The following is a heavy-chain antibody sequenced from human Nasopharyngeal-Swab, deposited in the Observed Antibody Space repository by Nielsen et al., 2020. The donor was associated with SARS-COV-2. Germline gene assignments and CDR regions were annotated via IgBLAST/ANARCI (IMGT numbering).Heavy chain of an antibody. V-gene: IGHV1-8*01. CDR1: GYTFTSYD. Sequence: ASVKVSCKASGYTFTSYDINWVRQATGQGLEWMGWMNPNSGNTGYAQKFQGRVTMTRNTSISTAYMELSSLRSEDKAVYYCARGPTYYDFWSGYYRGGMDVWGQGTTVTVSS. J-gene: IGHJ6*02. CDR3: ARGPTYYDFWSGYYRGGMDV. CDR2: MNPNSGNT. D-gene: IGHD3-3*01.